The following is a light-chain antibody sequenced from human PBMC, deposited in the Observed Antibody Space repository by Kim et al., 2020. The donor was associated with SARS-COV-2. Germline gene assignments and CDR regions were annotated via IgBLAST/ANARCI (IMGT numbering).Light chain of an antibody. V-gene: IGKV3-11*01. Sequence: LSPEERATLSCRASQSVNNYLAWYQQKPGQAPRLLLYDVSNRATGIPARFSGSGSGTDVTLTISSLEPEDSAVYYCQHRKTWPVTFGGGTKVDIK. J-gene: IGKJ4*01. CDR1: QSVNNY. CDR3: QHRKTWPVT. CDR2: DVS.